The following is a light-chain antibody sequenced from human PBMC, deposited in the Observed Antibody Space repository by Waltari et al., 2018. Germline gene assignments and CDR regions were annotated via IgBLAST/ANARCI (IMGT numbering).Light chain of an antibody. CDR3: CSYAGSTTFLYV. CDR2: EGT. J-gene: IGLJ1*01. CDR1: SNDLGTYNL. V-gene: IGLV2-23*01. Sequence: QSALTQPASVSGSPGQSIPIPCPGSSNDLGTYNLVSWYQQHPGKAPKLMIYEGTERPSGVSNRFSGSKSGNTASLTISGLQAEDEADYYCCSYAGSTTFLYVFGTGTKVTVL.